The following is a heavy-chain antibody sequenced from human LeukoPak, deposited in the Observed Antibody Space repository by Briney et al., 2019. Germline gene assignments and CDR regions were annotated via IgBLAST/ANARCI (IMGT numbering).Heavy chain of an antibody. D-gene: IGHD6-13*01. CDR1: GYTLTELS. V-gene: IGHV1-24*01. CDR2: FDPEDGET. J-gene: IGHJ4*02. Sequence: ASVKVSCKVSGYTLTELSMHWVRQAPGKGLEWMGGFDPEDGETIYAQKFQGRVTMTEDTSTDTAYMELNSLRSDDTAVYYCARDRFSSSGFDYWGQGTLVTVSS. CDR3: ARDRFSSSGFDY.